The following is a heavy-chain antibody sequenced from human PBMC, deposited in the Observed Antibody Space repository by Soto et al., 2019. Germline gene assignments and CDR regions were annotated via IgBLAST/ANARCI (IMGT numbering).Heavy chain of an antibody. D-gene: IGHD6-13*01. V-gene: IGHV3-9*01. CDR1: GFTFDDYP. Sequence: PGGSLRLACAASGFTFDDYPMHWVRQAPGKGLEWVSGISWNGGSIGYADSVKGRFTVSRDNAQNSLYLQMNSLRAEDTALYYCAKSYSSSWYSSSDYWGQGTLVTVSS. CDR3: AKSYSSSWYSSSDY. CDR2: ISWNGGSI. J-gene: IGHJ4*02.